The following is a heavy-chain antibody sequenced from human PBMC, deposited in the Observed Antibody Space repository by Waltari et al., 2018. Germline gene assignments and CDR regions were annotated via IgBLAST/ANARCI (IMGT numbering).Heavy chain of an antibody. CDR3: ARGWVAGWLRFSESWFDP. CDR1: GGFISSSHW. Sequence: QVQLQESGPGLVKPSGTLSLTCGVSGGFISSSHWWSVVRQSPGTGLEWIGEIYHDGTTNYNPSLKSRVTISVDKPNNQFSLKLSSVTAADTAVYYCARGWVAGWLRFSESWFDPWGQGTLVTVSS. D-gene: IGHD5-12*01. V-gene: IGHV4-4*02. J-gene: IGHJ5*02. CDR2: IYHDGTT.